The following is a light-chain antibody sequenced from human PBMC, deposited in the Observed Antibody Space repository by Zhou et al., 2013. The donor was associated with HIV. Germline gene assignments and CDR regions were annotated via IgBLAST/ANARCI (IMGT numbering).Light chain of an antibody. J-gene: IGKJ1*01. CDR3: LQDYNYPRT. Sequence: DIQMTQSPSSLSASVGDRVTITCRASQSISNYLNWYQQKPGKAPNLLIYAASSLQSGVPSRFSGSGSGTHFTLTISSLQPDDFAIYYCLQDYNYPRTFGQGTKVEIK. CDR1: QSISNY. V-gene: IGKV1-39*01. CDR2: AAS.